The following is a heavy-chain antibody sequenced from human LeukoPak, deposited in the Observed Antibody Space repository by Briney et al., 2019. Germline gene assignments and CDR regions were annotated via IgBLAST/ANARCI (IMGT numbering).Heavy chain of an antibody. CDR1: GCTFSSYA. CDR3: ARASLGYCSSTSCYRGVFAAFDI. CDR2: IIPIFGTA. J-gene: IGHJ3*02. Sequence: SVKVSCKGSGCTFSSYAISWVRQAPGQGLEWMGGIIPIFGTANYAQKFQGRVTITADESTSTAYMELSSLRSEDTAVYYCARASLGYCSSTSCYRGVFAAFDIWGQGTMVTVSS. D-gene: IGHD2-2*01. V-gene: IGHV1-69*13.